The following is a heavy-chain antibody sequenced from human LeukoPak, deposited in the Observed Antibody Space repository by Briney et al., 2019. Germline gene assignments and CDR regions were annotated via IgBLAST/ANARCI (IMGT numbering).Heavy chain of an antibody. CDR1: GYSFTSYW. CDR2: IYPGDSDT. Sequence: GESLKISCKGSGYSFTSYWIGWVRQMPGKGLEWMGIIYPGDSDTRYSPSFQGQVTISADKSISTAYLQWSSLKASDTAMYYCARHTQDYGDYDNIHFDYWGQGTLVTVSS. CDR3: ARHTQDYGDYDNIHFDY. J-gene: IGHJ4*02. V-gene: IGHV5-51*01. D-gene: IGHD4-17*01.